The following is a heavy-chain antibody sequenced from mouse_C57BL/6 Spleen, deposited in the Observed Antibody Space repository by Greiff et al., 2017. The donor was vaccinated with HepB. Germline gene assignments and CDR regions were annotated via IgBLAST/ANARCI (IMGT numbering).Heavy chain of an antibody. CDR2: IDPETGGT. CDR3: TGSTMVTTGTLFDY. J-gene: IGHJ2*01. D-gene: IGHD2-2*01. Sequence: VQLVESGAELVRPGASVTLSCKASGYTFTDYEMHWVKQTPVHGLEWIGAIDPETGGTAYNQKFKGKAILTADKSSSTAYMELRSLTSEDSAVYYCTGSTMVTTGTLFDYWGQGTTLTVSS. V-gene: IGHV1-15*01. CDR1: GYTFTDYE.